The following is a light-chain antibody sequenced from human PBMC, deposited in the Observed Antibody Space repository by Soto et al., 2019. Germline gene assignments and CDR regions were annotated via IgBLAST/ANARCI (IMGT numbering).Light chain of an antibody. V-gene: IGKV3-15*01. Sequence: EIVLTQSPGTLSLPPGEIATLSCSASQSVSSNLAWYQQKPGQAPRLLIYGASTRATGIPARFSGSGSGTEFTLTISSLQSEDFAVYYCQQYNNWPLTFGGGTKVDIK. CDR3: QQYNNWPLT. CDR2: GAS. J-gene: IGKJ4*01. CDR1: QSVSSN.